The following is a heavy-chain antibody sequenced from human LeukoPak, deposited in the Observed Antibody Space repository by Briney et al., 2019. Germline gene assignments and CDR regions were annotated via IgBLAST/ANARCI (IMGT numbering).Heavy chain of an antibody. J-gene: IGHJ4*02. CDR1: GGSISGYY. V-gene: IGHV4-59*01. D-gene: IGHD3-9*01. Sequence: SETLSLTCTVSGGSISGYYWGWIRLPPGKRLEWIGYISNSGTTNYNPSLKSRVTISVDTSKNQFSLKVTSVTAADTAVYYCARGALTGPFYFDYWGQGTLVTVSS. CDR2: ISNSGTT. CDR3: ARGALTGPFYFDY.